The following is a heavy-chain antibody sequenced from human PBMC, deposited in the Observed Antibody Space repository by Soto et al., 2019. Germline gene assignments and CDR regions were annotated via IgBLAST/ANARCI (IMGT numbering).Heavy chain of an antibody. D-gene: IGHD3-22*01. Sequence: ASVKVSCKASGYTFTGYYMHWVRQAPGQGLEWMGWINPNSGGTNYAQKFQGRVTMTRDTSISTAYMELSRLSSDDTAVYYCARAFILDYDSSGYYYYYGMDVWGQGTTVTVSS. J-gene: IGHJ6*02. V-gene: IGHV1-2*02. CDR1: GYTFTGYY. CDR2: INPNSGGT. CDR3: ARAFILDYDSSGYYYYYGMDV.